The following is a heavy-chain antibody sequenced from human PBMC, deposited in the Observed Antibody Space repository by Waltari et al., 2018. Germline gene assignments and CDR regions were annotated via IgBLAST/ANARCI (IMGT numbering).Heavy chain of an antibody. CDR2: SIPILGIA. J-gene: IGHJ6*02. Sequence: QVQLVQSGAEVKKPGSSVKVSCKASGGTFSSYTISWVRQAPGQGLEWMGRSIPILGIANYAQKFQGRVTMTADKSTSTAYMELSSLRSEDTAVYYCASIAVAGTRYYYYGMDVWGQGTMVTVSS. V-gene: IGHV1-69*02. D-gene: IGHD6-19*01. CDR3: ASIAVAGTRYYYYGMDV. CDR1: GGTFSSYT.